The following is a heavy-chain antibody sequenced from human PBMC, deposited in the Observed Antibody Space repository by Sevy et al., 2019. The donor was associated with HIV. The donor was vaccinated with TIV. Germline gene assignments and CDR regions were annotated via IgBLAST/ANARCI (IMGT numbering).Heavy chain of an antibody. CDR3: AKGGPNSGYVYYFDY. CDR2: IWYDGSKI. D-gene: IGHD5-12*01. V-gene: IGHV3-33*06. CDR1: GFTFSNYA. J-gene: IGHJ4*02. Sequence: GGSLRLSCAASGFTFSNYAMHWVRQAPGKGLAWVALIWYDGSKIFYADSVKGRFTISRDNSESTLYQQMNSLRAEDTALYHCAKGGPNSGYVYYFDYWGQGTLVTVSS.